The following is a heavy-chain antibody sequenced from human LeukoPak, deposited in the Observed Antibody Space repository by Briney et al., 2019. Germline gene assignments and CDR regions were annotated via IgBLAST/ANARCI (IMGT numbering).Heavy chain of an antibody. CDR2: IKQNGNEK. V-gene: IGHV3-7*01. CDR1: GFTFSSYW. J-gene: IGHJ4*02. Sequence: PGGSLRLSCAASGFTFSSYWMTWVRQAPGKGLEWVANIKQNGNEKNYVDSVEGRFTISRDNAKNSLYLQMNSLRAEDTAVYYCASVYGGNRFWGQGTLVTVSS. CDR3: ASVYGGNRF. D-gene: IGHD4-23*01.